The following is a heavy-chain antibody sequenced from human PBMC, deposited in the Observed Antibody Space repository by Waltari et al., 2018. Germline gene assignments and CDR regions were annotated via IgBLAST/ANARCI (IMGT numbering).Heavy chain of an antibody. CDR3: VRLEDCTGPGGHCYSGDPFALDV. V-gene: IGHV4-34*02. Sequence: QVQLQQWGAGLLQSSETLSLTCAVYGGSFSGYYWGWVRQPPGKGLEWIGEINHAGYTNHNPSLRMRVPMAADTSKSQFSLKLNSVTAADTAVYYCVRLEDCTGPGGHCYSGDPFALDVWGQGTTVTVSS. CDR1: GGSFSGYY. D-gene: IGHD2-15*01. CDR2: INHAGYT. J-gene: IGHJ6*02.